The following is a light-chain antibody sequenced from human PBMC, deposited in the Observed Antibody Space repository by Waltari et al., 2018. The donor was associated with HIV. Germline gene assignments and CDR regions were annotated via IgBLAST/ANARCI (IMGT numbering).Light chain of an antibody. Sequence: QSALTQPASVSGSPGQSITISCTGTSSDVGGYNYVSWYQQHPGKAPKLVFYDVSVRPSGVSNLFSGSKSGNTASLTISGLQAEDEADYNCCSYAGSSTLLFGGGTKVTVL. CDR2: DVS. CDR3: CSYAGSSTLL. CDR1: SSDVGGYNY. V-gene: IGLV2-23*01. J-gene: IGLJ2*01.